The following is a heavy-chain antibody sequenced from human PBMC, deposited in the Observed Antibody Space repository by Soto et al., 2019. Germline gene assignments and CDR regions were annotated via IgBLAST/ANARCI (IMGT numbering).Heavy chain of an antibody. CDR2: IGPADSDT. J-gene: IGHJ3*01. CDR3: VKRLGDV. Sequence: GESLKISCRYSEYRFNTYWIAWVRKMPGKGLEWMGIIGPADSDTQYRPSFKGKVTISPDKAFNTVYLQLGRLKASDSAMYYRVKRLGDV. CDR1: EYRFNTYW. V-gene: IGHV5-51*01.